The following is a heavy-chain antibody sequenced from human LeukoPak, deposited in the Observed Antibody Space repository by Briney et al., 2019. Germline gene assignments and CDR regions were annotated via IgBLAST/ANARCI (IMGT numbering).Heavy chain of an antibody. J-gene: IGHJ4*02. CDR3: ARQYYYDSSGYYGVDY. V-gene: IGHV2-70*04. D-gene: IGHD3-22*01. CDR1: GFSLSTSGMR. Sequence: SGPALVKPTQTLTLTCTFSGFSLSTSGMRVSWIRQLPGKALEWLARIDWDDDKFYSTSLKTRLTISKDTSKNQVVLTMTNMDPVDTATYYCARQYYYDSSGYYGVDYWGQGTLVTVSS. CDR2: IDWDDDK.